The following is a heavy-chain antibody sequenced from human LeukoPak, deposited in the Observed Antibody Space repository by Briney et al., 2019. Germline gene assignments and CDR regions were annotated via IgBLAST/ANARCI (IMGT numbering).Heavy chain of an antibody. D-gene: IGHD1-14*01. Sequence: ASVKVSCKVSGYTLTELSMHWVRQAPGKGLEWMGGFDPEDGETIYAQKFQGRVTMTEDTSTDTAYMELSSLRSEDTAVYYCATDLDRAPKPELTPNDYWGQGTLVTVSS. CDR3: ATDLDRAPKPELTPNDY. J-gene: IGHJ4*02. V-gene: IGHV1-24*01. CDR2: FDPEDGET. CDR1: GYTLTELS.